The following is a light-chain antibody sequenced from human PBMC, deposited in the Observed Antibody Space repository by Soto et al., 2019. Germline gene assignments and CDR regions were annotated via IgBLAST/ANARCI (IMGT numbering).Light chain of an antibody. CDR1: SSNIGAGYD. CDR3: QSYDSSLSVAV. J-gene: IGLJ7*01. Sequence: QSVLTPPPSVSGAPGQRVTISCTGSSSNIGAGYDVHWYQQLPGTAPKLLISGNSNRPSGVPDRFSGSKSGTSASLAITGLQAEDEADYYCQSYDSSLSVAVFGGGTQLTVL. CDR2: GNS. V-gene: IGLV1-40*01.